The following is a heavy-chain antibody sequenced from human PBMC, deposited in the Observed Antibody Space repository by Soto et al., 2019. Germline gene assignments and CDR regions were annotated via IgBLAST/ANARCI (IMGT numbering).Heavy chain of an antibody. Sequence: GGSLRLSCAASGFTFSSYAMHWVRQAPGKGLEWVAVISYDGSNKYYADSVKGRFTISRDDSKNTLYLQMNSLRAEDTAVYYCARAILGYCSSTSCLDYYGMDVWGQGTTVTVSS. V-gene: IGHV3-30-3*01. CDR1: GFTFSSYA. CDR2: ISYDGSNK. D-gene: IGHD2-2*01. CDR3: ARAILGYCSSTSCLDYYGMDV. J-gene: IGHJ6*02.